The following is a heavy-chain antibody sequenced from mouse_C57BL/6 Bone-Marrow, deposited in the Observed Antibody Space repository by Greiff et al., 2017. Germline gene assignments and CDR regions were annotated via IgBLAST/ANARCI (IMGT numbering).Heavy chain of an antibody. V-gene: IGHV1-54*01. D-gene: IGHD1-1*01. J-gene: IGHJ2*01. Sequence: VQLQQSGAELVRPGTSVKVSCKASGYAFTNYLIEWVKQRPGQGLEWIGVINPGSGGTNYNEKFKGKATLTADKSSSTAYMQRSSLTSEDSAVYFCARSGYYYGSSPVYFDYWGQGTTLTVSS. CDR3: ARSGYYYGSSPVYFDY. CDR1: GYAFTNYL. CDR2: INPGSGGT.